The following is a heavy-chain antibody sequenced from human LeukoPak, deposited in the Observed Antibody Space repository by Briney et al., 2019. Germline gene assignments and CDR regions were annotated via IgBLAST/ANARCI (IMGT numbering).Heavy chain of an antibody. Sequence: SETLSLTCTVSGGSISSYYWSWIRQPPGKGLEWIEYIYYSGSTNYNPSLKSRVTISVDTTKNQFSLKLSSVTAADTAVYYCARDFNYDSSGYLYNWFNPWGQGTLVTVSS. CDR3: ARDFNYDSSGYLYNWFNP. D-gene: IGHD3-22*01. J-gene: IGHJ5*02. CDR2: IYYSGST. CDR1: GGSISSYY. V-gene: IGHV4-59*01.